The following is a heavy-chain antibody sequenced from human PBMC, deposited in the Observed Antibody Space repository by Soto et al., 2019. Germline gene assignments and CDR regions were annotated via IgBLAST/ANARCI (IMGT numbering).Heavy chain of an antibody. J-gene: IGHJ5*02. CDR2: INAGNGNT. Sequence: GASVKVSCKASGYTFTSYAMHWARQAPGQRLEWMGWINAGNGNTKYSQKFQGRVTITRDTSASTAYMELSSLRSEDTAVYYCARDRRIAVDWFDPWGQGTLVTVSS. V-gene: IGHV1-3*01. CDR3: ARDRRIAVDWFDP. CDR1: GYTFTSYA. D-gene: IGHD6-19*01.